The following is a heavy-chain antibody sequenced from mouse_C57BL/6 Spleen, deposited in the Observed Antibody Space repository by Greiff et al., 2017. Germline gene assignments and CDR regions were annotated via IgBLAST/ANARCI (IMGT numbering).Heavy chain of an antibody. CDR2: INYDGSST. CDR1: GFTFSDYY. CDR3: ARDMASYYAMDY. D-gene: IGHD1-1*02. V-gene: IGHV5-16*01. Sequence: EVQLQESEGGLVQPGSSMKLSCTASGFTFSDYYMAWVRQVPEKGLEWVANINYDGSSTYYLDSLKSRFIISRDNAKNILYLQMSSLKSEDTATYYCARDMASYYAMDYWGQGTSVTVSS. J-gene: IGHJ4*01.